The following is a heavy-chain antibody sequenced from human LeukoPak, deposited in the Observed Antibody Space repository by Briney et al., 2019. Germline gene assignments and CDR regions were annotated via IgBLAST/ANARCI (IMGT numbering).Heavy chain of an antibody. D-gene: IGHD5-18*01. V-gene: IGHV1-3*03. CDR1: GYTFTSSG. CDR2: INVGNGNT. CDR3: ARPAMVAYYMDV. Sequence: ASVKVSCKASGYTFTSSGLHWVRQAPGQRLEWMGWINVGNGNTKYSQEFQGRVTITRDTSASTAYMELSSLRSEDTAVYYCARPAMVAYYMDVWGKGTTVTVSS. J-gene: IGHJ6*03.